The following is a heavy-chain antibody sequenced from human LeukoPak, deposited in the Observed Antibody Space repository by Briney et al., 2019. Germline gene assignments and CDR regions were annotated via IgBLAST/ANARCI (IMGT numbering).Heavy chain of an antibody. CDR2: INPNSGGT. CDR3: ARDRRPTYYDFWSGYYMDY. Sequence: ASVKVSCKASGYTFTGYYMHWVRQAPGQGLEWMGWINPNSGGTNYAQKFQGRVTMTRDTSISTAYMELSRLRSDDTAVYYCARDRRPTYYDFWSGYYMDYWGQGTLVTVSS. J-gene: IGHJ4*02. D-gene: IGHD3-3*01. V-gene: IGHV1-2*02. CDR1: GYTFTGYY.